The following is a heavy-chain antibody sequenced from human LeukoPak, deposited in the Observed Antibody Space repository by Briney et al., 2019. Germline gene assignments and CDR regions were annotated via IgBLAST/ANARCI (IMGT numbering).Heavy chain of an antibody. Sequence: GGSLRLPCAASGFTFSGYWMSWVRQAPGKGLEWVANIKPDGSDKYYVDSVKGRFTISRENAKNSLYLHMNSLRAEDTAVYYCARDRIQLWSHDYWGQGTLVTVSS. D-gene: IGHD5-18*01. CDR3: ARDRIQLWSHDY. CDR1: GFTFSGYW. V-gene: IGHV3-7*04. CDR2: IKPDGSDK. J-gene: IGHJ4*02.